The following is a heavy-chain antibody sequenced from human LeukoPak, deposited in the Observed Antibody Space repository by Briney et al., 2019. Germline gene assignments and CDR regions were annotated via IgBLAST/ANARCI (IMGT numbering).Heavy chain of an antibody. D-gene: IGHD3-3*01. CDR1: GLTFRDAW. V-gene: IGHV3-15*01. CDR2: IKNDGTT. CDR3: ARESRITIFGAVYYYYYMDV. Sequence: GGSLRLSCVVSGLTFRDAWLSWVRQAPGKGLEWLGRIKNDGTTDYPAPVKGGFIISRDDSENTLYLQMNSLKTEDTAVYYCARESRITIFGAVYYYYYMDVWGKGTTVTVSS. J-gene: IGHJ6*03.